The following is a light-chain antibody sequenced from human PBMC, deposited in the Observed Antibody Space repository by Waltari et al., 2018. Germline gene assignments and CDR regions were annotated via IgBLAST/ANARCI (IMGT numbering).Light chain of an antibody. Sequence: DTQMTQSLSSLSASVGDRVTSTCRASQSISSYLNWYQQKPGKAPKLLIYAASSLQSGVPSRFSGSGSGTDFTLTISSLQPEDFATYYCQQSYSTPWTFGQGTKVEIK. V-gene: IGKV1-39*01. CDR3: QQSYSTPWT. J-gene: IGKJ1*01. CDR1: QSISSY. CDR2: AAS.